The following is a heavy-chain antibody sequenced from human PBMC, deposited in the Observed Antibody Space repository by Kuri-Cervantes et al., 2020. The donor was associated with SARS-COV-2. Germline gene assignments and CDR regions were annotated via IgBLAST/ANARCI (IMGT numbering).Heavy chain of an antibody. CDR1: GVTFSNAG. V-gene: IGHV3-30*03. Sequence: GGSLRLSCAASGVTFSNAGMPWVRQASGKGLEWIAVVSYDGSNTNYAVSVKGRFTISRDNSKNTLYLQMNSLRAEDTAVYYCAREESEGPGDIDYGDLGAYYYYYGMDVWGQGTTVTVSS. D-gene: IGHD4-17*01. J-gene: IGHJ6*02. CDR2: VSYDGSNT. CDR3: AREESEGPGDIDYGDLGAYYYYYGMDV.